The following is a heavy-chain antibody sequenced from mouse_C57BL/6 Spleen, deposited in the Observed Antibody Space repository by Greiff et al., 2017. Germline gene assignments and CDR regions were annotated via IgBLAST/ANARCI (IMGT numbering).Heavy chain of an antibody. D-gene: IGHD1-1*01. CDR2: IDPSDSYT. CDR1: GYTFTSYW. J-gene: IGHJ2*01. CDR3: ARPNYYGSLDY. Sequence: QVQLQQPGAELVMPGASVKLSCKASGYTFTSYWMHWVKQRPGQGLEWIGEIDPSDSYTNYNQKFKGKSTLTVDKSSSTAYMQLRSLPSEDSAVFYCARPNYYGSLDYWGQGTTLTVSS. V-gene: IGHV1-69*01.